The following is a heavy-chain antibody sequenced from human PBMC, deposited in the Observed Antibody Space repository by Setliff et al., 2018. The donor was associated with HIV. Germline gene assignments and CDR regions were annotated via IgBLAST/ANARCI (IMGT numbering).Heavy chain of an antibody. V-gene: IGHV4-31*03. J-gene: IGHJ4*02. CDR1: GGSISSGGFY. CDR2: IYNTGST. Sequence: SETLSLTCTVTGGSISSGGFYWTWIRQHPGKGLEWIGYIYNTGSTYHSPSLESRVTISVDTSKKQFSLKLSSVTAADTAVYFCARLGYVTFDFDYWGQGTLVTVSS. D-gene: IGHD3-16*01. CDR3: ARLGYVTFDFDY.